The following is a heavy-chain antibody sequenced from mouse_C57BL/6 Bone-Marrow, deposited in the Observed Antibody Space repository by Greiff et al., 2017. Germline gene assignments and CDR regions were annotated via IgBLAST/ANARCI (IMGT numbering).Heavy chain of an antibody. CDR3: ARDGLTTVVATDYFDY. CDR2: INPSSGYT. V-gene: IGHV1-4*01. J-gene: IGHJ2*01. Sequence: VKLMESGAELARPGASVKMSCKASGYTFTSYTMHWVKQRPGQGLEWIGYINPSSGYTKYNQKFKDKATLTADKSSSTAYMQLSSLTSEDSAVYYCARDGLTTVVATDYFDYWGQGTTLTVSS. D-gene: IGHD1-1*01. CDR1: GYTFTSYT.